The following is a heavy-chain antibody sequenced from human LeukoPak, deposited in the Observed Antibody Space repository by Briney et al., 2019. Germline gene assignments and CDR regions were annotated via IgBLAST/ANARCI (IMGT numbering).Heavy chain of an antibody. J-gene: IGHJ4*02. D-gene: IGHD3-16*01. CDR3: TRHASAYNIDY. CDR2: IYYSGRT. V-gene: IGHV4-39*01. Sequence: NPSETLSLTCTVSGGSINRSSYYWGWIRQPPGKGLEWIGSIYYSGRTYYNPSLKSRVTIFVDTSKNYFSLKVSSVSAADTAVYYCTRHASAYNIDYWGRGTLVTVSS. CDR1: GGSINRSSYY.